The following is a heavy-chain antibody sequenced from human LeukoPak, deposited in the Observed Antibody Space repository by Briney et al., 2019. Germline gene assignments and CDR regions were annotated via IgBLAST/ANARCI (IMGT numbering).Heavy chain of an antibody. CDR2: INHRGTT. CDR3: ASFTYNGYQHFDN. CDR1: GGSIRTNTYY. J-gene: IGHJ4*02. V-gene: IGHV4-39*07. D-gene: IGHD5-18*01. Sequence: PSETLSLTCTVSGGSIRTNTYYWGWVRQPPGKGLEWIGEINHRGTTYCLPSLQSRVTMSVHTYKNHFSLELSSVSAADTAVYYCASFTYNGYQHFDNWGQGILVIVSS.